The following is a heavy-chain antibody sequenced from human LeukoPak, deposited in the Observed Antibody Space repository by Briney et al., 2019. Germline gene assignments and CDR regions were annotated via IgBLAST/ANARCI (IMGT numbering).Heavy chain of an antibody. CDR2: ISAGGGGT. V-gene: IGHV3-23*01. Sequence: GGSLRLSCAASGFTFGSYVMGWVRQAPGEGLAWVSTISAGGGGTYYADSVKGRFTISRDNSKDTLFLQMNSLRAEDTAVYYCAKRFSGRERFDYWGQGTLVTVSS. D-gene: IGHD6-19*01. CDR1: GFTFGSYV. J-gene: IGHJ4*02. CDR3: AKRFSGRERFDY.